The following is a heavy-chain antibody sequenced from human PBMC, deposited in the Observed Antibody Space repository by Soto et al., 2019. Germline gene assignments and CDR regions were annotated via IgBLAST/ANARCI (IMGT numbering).Heavy chain of an antibody. J-gene: IGHJ5*02. V-gene: IGHV3-30*18. D-gene: IGHD4-17*01. CDR2: ISYDGNNK. CDR1: GFSFSSHG. Sequence: QVQLVGSGGGVVQPGRSLRLSCEDSGFSFSSHGMHWVRQAPGKGLEWLAVISYDGNNKYYADSVKGRFSISRDNYKNTLYLQMNSLRAEDTAVYYCAKDHLPTTITTPWFDPWGQGTLLTVSS. CDR3: AKDHLPTTITTPWFDP.